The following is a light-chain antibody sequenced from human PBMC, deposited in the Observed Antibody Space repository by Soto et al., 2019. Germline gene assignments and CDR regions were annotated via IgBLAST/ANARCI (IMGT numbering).Light chain of an antibody. J-gene: IGKJ1*01. Sequence: DIQMTQSPSSLSASVGDRLTITCRASQSITIYLNWYQQRPGEAPNLLIFGASTLQSGVPSRFSGSGSGTEFTLTISSLQPEDFATYYCQQSYSTLWTFGQGTKVDI. CDR3: QQSYSTLWT. CDR1: QSITIY. V-gene: IGKV1-39*01. CDR2: GAS.